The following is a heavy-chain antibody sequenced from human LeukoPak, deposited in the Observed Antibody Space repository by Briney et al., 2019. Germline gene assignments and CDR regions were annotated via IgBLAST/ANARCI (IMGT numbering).Heavy chain of an antibody. CDR1: GFTFSDYY. Sequence: GGSLRLSCAASGFTFSDYYMGWIRQAPGEGLEWVSYISSSGSTIYYTDSVKGRFTISRDNAKNSLYLQMNSLRAEDTAVYYCAKEQVAGTPFFDYWGQGTLVTVSS. D-gene: IGHD6-19*01. V-gene: IGHV3-11*04. CDR3: AKEQVAGTPFFDY. J-gene: IGHJ4*02. CDR2: ISSSGSTI.